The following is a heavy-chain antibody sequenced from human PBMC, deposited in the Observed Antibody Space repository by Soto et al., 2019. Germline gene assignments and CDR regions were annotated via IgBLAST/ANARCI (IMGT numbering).Heavy chain of an antibody. D-gene: IGHD2-2*01. CDR1: EVMFINPA. CDR3: VRDGPSSLTSYFDY. J-gene: IGHJ4*02. V-gene: IGHV3-30*04. CDR2: VSFEGSLK. Sequence: GGSQRLSCVPSEVMFINPAMHWGGQAPGKGLEWVAVVSFEGSLKYYAVSVEGRFTISRDSSKNTLYLQMNSLRPEDTAVYYCVRDGPSSLTSYFDYWGQGTLVTVSP.